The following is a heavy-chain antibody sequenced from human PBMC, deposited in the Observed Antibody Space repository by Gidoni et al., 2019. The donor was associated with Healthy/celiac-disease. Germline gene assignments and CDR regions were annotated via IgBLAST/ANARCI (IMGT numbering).Heavy chain of an antibody. CDR3: AKDIAGGALRYVDWLEN. D-gene: IGHD3-9*01. J-gene: IGHJ5*02. Sequence: EVQLVESGGVVVQPGGSLRLSCAASGFTFDDYTMHLVRQAPWKGLEWVYLISWDGGSTDYADSVKGRFTISRDNSKNSLYLQMNSLRTEDTALYYCAKDIAGGALRYVDWLENWGQGTLVTVSS. CDR1: GFTFDDYT. V-gene: IGHV3-43*01. CDR2: ISWDGGST.